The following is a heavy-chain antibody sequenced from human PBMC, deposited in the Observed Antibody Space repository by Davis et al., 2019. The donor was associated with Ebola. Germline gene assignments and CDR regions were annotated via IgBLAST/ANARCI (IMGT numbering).Heavy chain of an antibody. CDR3: ATGGAHSRAFVGDFDY. CDR2: FDPEDGET. Sequence: ASVKVSCKVSGYTLTELSMHWVRQAPGKGLEWMGGFDPEDGETIYAQKFQGRVTMTEDTSTDTAYMELSSLRSEDTAVYYCATGGAHSRAFVGDFDYWGQGTLVTVSS. D-gene: IGHD1-26*01. V-gene: IGHV1-24*01. CDR1: GYTLTELS. J-gene: IGHJ4*02.